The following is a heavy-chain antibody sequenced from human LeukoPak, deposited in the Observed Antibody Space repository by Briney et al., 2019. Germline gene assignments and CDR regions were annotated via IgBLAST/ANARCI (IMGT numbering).Heavy chain of an antibody. V-gene: IGHV3-48*01. D-gene: IGHD5-18*01. J-gene: IGHJ3*02. Sequence: GGSLRLSCAASGFTFSSYSMNWVRQAPGKGLEWVSYISSSSGNIYYADSVKGRFTISRDNAKTSLYLQMNSLRAEDTAVYYCARDAGIQLWPDDAFDIWGQGTMVTVSS. CDR3: ARDAGIQLWPDDAFDI. CDR1: GFTFSSYS. CDR2: ISSSSGNI.